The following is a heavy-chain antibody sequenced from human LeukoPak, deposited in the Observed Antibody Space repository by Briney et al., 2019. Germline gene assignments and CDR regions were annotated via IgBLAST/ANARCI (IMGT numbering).Heavy chain of an antibody. D-gene: IGHD3-16*02. V-gene: IGHV1-69*05. J-gene: IGHJ4*02. CDR1: EGTVSSYA. CDR2: IIPIFGTA. CDR3: ARDLYYDYVWGSYRYTGFDY. Sequence: GSSVKVSCKASEGTVSSYAISWVRQAPGQGLEWMGGIIPIFGTADYAQKFQGRVTITTDESTSTGYMELSSLSSEDTAVYYCARDLYYDYVWGSYRYTGFDYWGQGTLVTVSS.